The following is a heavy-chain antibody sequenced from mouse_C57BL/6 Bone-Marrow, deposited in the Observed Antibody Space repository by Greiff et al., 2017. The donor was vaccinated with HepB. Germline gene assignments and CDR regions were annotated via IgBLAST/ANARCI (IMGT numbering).Heavy chain of an antibody. D-gene: IGHD2-4*01. CDR3: ARDVDYDYCYFDY. V-gene: IGHV2-2*01. CDR2: IRSGGST. J-gene: IGHJ2*01. CDR1: GFSFTSYG. Sequence: QVQLQQPGPGLVQPSQSLSITCTASGFSFTSYGVHWVRQSPGKGLEWLGVIRSGGSTDNNAAFISRLSISKDNSKSQVFFKMNRLQADDTAIYCCARDVDYDYCYFDYWGQGTTLTVSS.